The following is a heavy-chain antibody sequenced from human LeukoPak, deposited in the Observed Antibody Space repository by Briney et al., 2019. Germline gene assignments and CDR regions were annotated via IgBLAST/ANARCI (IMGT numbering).Heavy chain of an antibody. CDR3: AKEKTSGYYLFDY. J-gene: IGHJ4*02. D-gene: IGHD3-22*01. CDR2: ISGSGGSI. V-gene: IGHV3-23*01. CDR1: GFTFSNYA. Sequence: GGSLRLSCVASGFTFSNYAMTWVRQAPGKGLEWVSTISGSGGSIYCADSVKGRFTISRDSSKNTLYLQMNSVRAEDTAVYYCAKEKTSGYYLFDYWGQGTLVTVSS.